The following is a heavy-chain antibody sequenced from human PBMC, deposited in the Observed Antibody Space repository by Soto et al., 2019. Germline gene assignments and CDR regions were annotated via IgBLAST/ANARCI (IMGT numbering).Heavy chain of an antibody. J-gene: IGHJ5*02. D-gene: IGHD6-13*01. CDR2: MNPNSGNT. CDR3: ARDIAAAGTNWFDP. CDR1: GYTFTSYD. Sequence: ASVKVSCKASGYTFTSYDINWGRQATGQGLEWMGWMNPNSGNTGYAQKFQGRVTMTRNTSISTAYMELSSLRSEDTAVYYCARDIAAAGTNWFDPWGQGTLVTVSS. V-gene: IGHV1-8*02.